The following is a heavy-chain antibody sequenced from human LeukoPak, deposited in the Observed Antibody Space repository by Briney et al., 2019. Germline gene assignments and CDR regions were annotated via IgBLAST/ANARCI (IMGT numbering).Heavy chain of an antibody. Sequence: SETLSLTCAVYGGSFSDYYWSWIRQPPGKGLEWVGEINHSGSTNYTPSLKSRVTISLDTSKNQFSLKLSSVTAADTAVYYCARDQAVAGTTVFDYWGQGTLVTVSS. V-gene: IGHV4-34*01. CDR1: GGSFSDYY. CDR2: INHSGST. CDR3: ARDQAVAGTTVFDY. D-gene: IGHD6-19*01. J-gene: IGHJ4*02.